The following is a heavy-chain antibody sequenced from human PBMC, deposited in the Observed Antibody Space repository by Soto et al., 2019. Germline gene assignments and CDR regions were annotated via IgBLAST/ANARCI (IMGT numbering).Heavy chain of an antibody. V-gene: IGHV1-3*01. Sequence: GASVKVSCKASGYTFTSYAMHWVRQAPGQRLEWMGWINAGNGNTKYSQKFQGRVTITRDTSASTAYMELSSLRSEDTAVYYCARARFTIFRLHPAFDDWGQGTLVTVSS. CDR2: INAGNGNT. CDR1: GYTFTSYA. CDR3: ARARFTIFRLHPAFDD. J-gene: IGHJ4*02. D-gene: IGHD3-3*01.